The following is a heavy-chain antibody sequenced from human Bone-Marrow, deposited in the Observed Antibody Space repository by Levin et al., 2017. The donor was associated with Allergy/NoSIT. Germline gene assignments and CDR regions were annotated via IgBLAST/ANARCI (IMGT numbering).Heavy chain of an antibody. Sequence: GGSLRLSCAASGFTFSNYWMMWVRQAPGKGLEWVANIKPDGGEKYFVGSVEGRFAISRDNAKNSMYLQMNSLRVEDTAVYYCARVVLSGFERSQHFDYWGQGTLVTVSS. D-gene: IGHD1-26*01. V-gene: IGHV3-7*01. CDR2: IKPDGGEK. CDR3: ARVVLSGFERSQHFDY. J-gene: IGHJ4*02. CDR1: GFTFSNYW.